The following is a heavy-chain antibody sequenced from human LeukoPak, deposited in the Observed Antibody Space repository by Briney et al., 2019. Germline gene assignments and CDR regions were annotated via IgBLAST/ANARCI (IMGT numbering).Heavy chain of an antibody. CDR3: ARTTLAARYRFDP. CDR2: INPSGGST. J-gene: IGHJ5*02. V-gene: IGHV1-46*01. CDR1: GYTFTSYY. Sequence: ASVKVSCKASGYTFTSYYMNWVRQAPGQGLEWMGIINPSGGSTSYAQKFQGRVTMTRDTSTSTVYMELSSLRSEDTAVYYCARTTLAARYRFDPWGQGTLVTVSS. D-gene: IGHD6-6*01.